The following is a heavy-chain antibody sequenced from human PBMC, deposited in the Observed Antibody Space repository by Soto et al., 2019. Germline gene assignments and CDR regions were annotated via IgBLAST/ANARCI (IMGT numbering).Heavy chain of an antibody. CDR3: ARERMDMLAAGGTFDY. V-gene: IGHV3-48*02. CDR2: ISSSSSTI. CDR1: GFTFSSYS. D-gene: IGHD2-2*03. Sequence: EVQLVESGGGLVQPGGSLRLSCAASGFTFSSYSMNWVRQAPGKGLEWVSYISSSSSTIYYADSVKGRFTISRDNAKNSLYLQMNSLRDEDTAVYYCARERMDMLAAGGTFDYWGQGTLVTVSS. J-gene: IGHJ4*02.